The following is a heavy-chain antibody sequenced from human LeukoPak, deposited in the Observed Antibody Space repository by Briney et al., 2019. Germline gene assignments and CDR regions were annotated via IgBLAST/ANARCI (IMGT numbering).Heavy chain of an antibody. J-gene: IGHJ6*03. CDR3: ARGLPYYYYYMDV. CDR2: ISSGGSIT. CDR1: GFTFSMYA. V-gene: IGHV3-23*01. D-gene: IGHD2-15*01. Sequence: PGGSLRLSCAASGFTFSMYAMTWVRQAPGKGLEWVSSISSGGSITDYADSVKGRFTISRDNSKNTLYLQMNSLRAEDTAVYYCARGLPYYYYYMDVWGKGTTVTVSS.